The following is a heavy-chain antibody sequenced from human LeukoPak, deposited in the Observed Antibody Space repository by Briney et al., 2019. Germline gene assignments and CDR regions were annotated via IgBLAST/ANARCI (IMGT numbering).Heavy chain of an antibody. CDR3: ARGGGTGYFDY. CDR2: ISSSSSYI. J-gene: IGHJ4*02. D-gene: IGHD1-1*01. Sequence: GGSLRLSCAASGFTFTNFEMNWVRQAPGKGLEWVSYISSSSSYIYYADSVKGRFTISRDNAKNSLYLQMNSLRAEDTAVYYCARGGGTGYFDYWGQGTLVTVSS. CDR1: GFTFTNFE. V-gene: IGHV3-21*05.